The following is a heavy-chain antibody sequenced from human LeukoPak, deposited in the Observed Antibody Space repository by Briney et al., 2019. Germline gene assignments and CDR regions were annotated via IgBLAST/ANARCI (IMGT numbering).Heavy chain of an antibody. D-gene: IGHD3-3*01. Sequence: PSETLSLTCTVSGGSISSGSYYWSWIRQPAGKGLEWIGRIYTSGSTNYNPSLKSRVTISVDTSKNQFSLKLSSVTAADTAVYYCARDRAIFGVVIKFFPSDIWGQGTMVTVSS. V-gene: IGHV4-61*02. CDR3: ARDRAIFGVVIKFFPSDI. J-gene: IGHJ3*02. CDR2: IYTSGST. CDR1: GGSISSGSYY.